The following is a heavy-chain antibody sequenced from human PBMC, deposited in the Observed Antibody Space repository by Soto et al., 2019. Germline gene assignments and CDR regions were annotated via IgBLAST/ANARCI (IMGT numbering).Heavy chain of an antibody. J-gene: IGHJ6*02. CDR3: ARDFRGTSCSGGSCYSYYYYGMDV. D-gene: IGHD2-15*01. Sequence: SETLSLTCTVSGGSISSSSYYWGWIRQPPGKGLEWIGSIYYSGSTYYNPSLKSRVTISVDTSKNQFSLKLSSVTAADTAVYYCARDFRGTSCSGGSCYSYYYYGMDVWGQGTTVTV. V-gene: IGHV4-39*02. CDR1: GGSISSSSYY. CDR2: IYYSGST.